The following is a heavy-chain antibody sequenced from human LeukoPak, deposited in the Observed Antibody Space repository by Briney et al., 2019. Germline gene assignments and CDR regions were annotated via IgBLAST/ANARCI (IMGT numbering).Heavy chain of an antibody. D-gene: IGHD3-16*01. V-gene: IGHV3-7*01. CDR1: GFSFSGHW. CDR2: IKQDGSEK. CDR3: ARGAGFVPDS. Sequence: GGSLRLSCAASGFSFSGHWMNWVRQAPGKGLEWVAIIKQDGSEKYYADSVQGRFTISRDNAKNSLYLQMNSLRAEDTAVYYCARGAGFVPDSWGQGILVTVSS. J-gene: IGHJ4*02.